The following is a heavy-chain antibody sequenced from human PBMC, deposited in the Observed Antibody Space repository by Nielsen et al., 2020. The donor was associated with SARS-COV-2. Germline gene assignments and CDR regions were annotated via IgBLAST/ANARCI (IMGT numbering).Heavy chain of an antibody. CDR1: GFTFSSYS. CDR3: ARVLLGYYGMDV. CDR2: ISSSGSTI. V-gene: IGHV3-48*04. D-gene: IGHD2/OR15-2a*01. Sequence: GESLKISCAASGFTFSSYSMDWIRQAPGKGLEWVSYISSSGSTIYYADSVKGRFTISRDNAKNSLYLQMNSLRAEDTAVYYCARVLLGYYGMDVWGQGTTVTVSS. J-gene: IGHJ6*02.